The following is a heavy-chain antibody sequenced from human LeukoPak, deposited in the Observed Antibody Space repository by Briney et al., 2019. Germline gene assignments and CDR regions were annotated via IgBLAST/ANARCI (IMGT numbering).Heavy chain of an antibody. CDR1: GGSFSGYY. J-gene: IGHJ4*02. CDR3: ARSGGPGVVDY. Sequence: PSETLSLTCAVYGGSFSGYYWNWIRQPPGKGLEWIGEVYHSGSTNYNPSLKSRVTISADTSKNQFSLKLSSVTAADTAVYYCARSGGPGVVDYWGQGTLVTVSS. CDR2: VYHSGST. V-gene: IGHV4-34*01. D-gene: IGHD2-8*01.